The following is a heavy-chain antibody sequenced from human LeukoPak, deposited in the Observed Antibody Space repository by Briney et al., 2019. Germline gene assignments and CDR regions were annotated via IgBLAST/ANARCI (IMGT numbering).Heavy chain of an antibody. CDR3: ARDRYYYGSGSYFY. CDR2: INHSGST. Sequence: PSETLSLTCAVYGGSFSGCYWSWIRQPPGKGLEWIGEINHSGSTNYNPSLKSRVTISVDTSKNQFSLKLSSVTAADTAVYYCARDRYYYGSGSYFYWGQGTLVTVSS. D-gene: IGHD3-10*01. J-gene: IGHJ4*02. V-gene: IGHV4-34*01. CDR1: GGSFSGCY.